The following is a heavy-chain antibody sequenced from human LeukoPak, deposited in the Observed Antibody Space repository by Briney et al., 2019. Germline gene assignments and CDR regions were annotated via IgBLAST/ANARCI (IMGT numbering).Heavy chain of an antibody. CDR1: GGSISSSSYY. Sequence: SETLSLTCTVSGGSISSSSYYWGWIRQPPGKGLEWIGEINHSGSTNYNPSLKSRVTISVDTSKNQFSLKLSSVTAADTAVYYCAIGIAVAGTTKNWFDPWGQGTLVTVSS. D-gene: IGHD6-19*01. V-gene: IGHV4-39*07. CDR3: AIGIAVAGTTKNWFDP. CDR2: INHSGST. J-gene: IGHJ5*02.